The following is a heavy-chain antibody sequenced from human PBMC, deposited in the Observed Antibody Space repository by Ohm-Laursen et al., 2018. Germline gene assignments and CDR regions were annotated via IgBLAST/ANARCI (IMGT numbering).Heavy chain of an antibody. CDR3: ARHSMGSGYNYHFDY. D-gene: IGHD5-24*01. CDR1: GGAISSYY. Sequence: SETLSLTCTISGGAISSYYWSWIRQPAGKGLERVGRMYSSGSTNYNPSLKSRVTMSLDTSKNQFSLKLSSVTAADTAVYYCARHSMGSGYNYHFDYWGQGTLVTVSS. J-gene: IGHJ4*02. CDR2: MYSSGST. V-gene: IGHV4-4*07.